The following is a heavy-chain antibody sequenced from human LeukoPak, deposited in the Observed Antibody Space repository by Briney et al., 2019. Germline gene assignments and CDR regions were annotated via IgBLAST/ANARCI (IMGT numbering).Heavy chain of an antibody. Sequence: PGGSLRLSCAASGFTFSSYAMHWVRQAPGKGLEWVAVISYDGSNKYYAVSVKGRFTISRDNSKNTLYLQMNSLRAEDTAVYYCARDSGRGWSSIVVVPAAIHRGFDYWGQGTLVTVSS. CDR2: ISYDGSNK. CDR3: ARDSGRGWSSIVVVPAAIHRGFDY. V-gene: IGHV3-30*01. CDR1: GFTFSSYA. D-gene: IGHD2-2*02. J-gene: IGHJ4*02.